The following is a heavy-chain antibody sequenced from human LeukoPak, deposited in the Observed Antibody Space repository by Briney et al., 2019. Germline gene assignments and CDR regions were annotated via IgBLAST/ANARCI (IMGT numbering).Heavy chain of an antibody. CDR3: ARAPGSSTWYGAFNY. D-gene: IGHD6-13*01. CDR1: GFTFSSYA. CDR2: ISGSGGST. Sequence: GGSLRLSCAASGFTFSSYAMSWVRQAPGKGLEWVSAISGSGGSTYYADSVKGRFTISRDNSKNTLYLQMNSLRAEDTAVYYCARAPGSSTWYGAFNYWGQGTLVTVSS. V-gene: IGHV3-23*01. J-gene: IGHJ4*02.